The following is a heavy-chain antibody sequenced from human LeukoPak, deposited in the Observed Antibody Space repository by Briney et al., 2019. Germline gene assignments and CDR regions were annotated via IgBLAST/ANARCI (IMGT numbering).Heavy chain of an antibody. Sequence: GGSLRLSCAASGFTFSSYSMNWVRQAPGKGLEWVSSISSSSSYIYYADSVKGRFTISRDNAKNSLYLQMNSLRAEDTAVYYCARGVATINRFDPWGQGTLVTVSS. J-gene: IGHJ5*02. V-gene: IGHV3-21*01. D-gene: IGHD5-24*01. CDR3: ARGVATINRFDP. CDR1: GFTFSSYS. CDR2: ISSSSSYI.